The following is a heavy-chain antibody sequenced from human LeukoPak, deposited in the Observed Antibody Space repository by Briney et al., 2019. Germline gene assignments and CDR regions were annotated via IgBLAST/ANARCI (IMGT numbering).Heavy chain of an antibody. J-gene: IGHJ4*02. CDR3: AKDGKGIIAVAGPFDY. CDR1: GFTFSDYF. V-gene: IGHV3-11*05. CDR2: INGRGTYI. Sequence: PGGSLRLSCAASGFTFSDYFMSWVRQAPGKGLEWLSYINGRGTYIDYAESLKGRITISRDNAQNSLYLQMNSLRVEDTAVYYCAKDGKGIIAVAGPFDYWGQGTLVTVSS. D-gene: IGHD6-19*01.